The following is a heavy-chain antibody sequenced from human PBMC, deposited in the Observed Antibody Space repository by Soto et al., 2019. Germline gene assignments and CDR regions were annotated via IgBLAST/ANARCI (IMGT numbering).Heavy chain of an antibody. CDR1: GFTFSSYG. Sequence: GGSLRLSCAASGFTFSSYGMHWVRQAPGKGLEWVAVIWYDGSNKYYADSVKGRFTISRDNSKNTLYLQMNSLRAEDTAVYYCARDLYSSGYYPANYYYYYGMDVWGQGTTVTVSS. CDR3: ARDLYSSGYYPANYYYYYGMDV. D-gene: IGHD3-22*01. CDR2: IWYDGSNK. V-gene: IGHV3-33*01. J-gene: IGHJ6*02.